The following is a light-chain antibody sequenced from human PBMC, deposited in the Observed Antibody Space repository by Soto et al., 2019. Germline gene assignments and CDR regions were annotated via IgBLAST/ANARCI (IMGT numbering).Light chain of an antibody. V-gene: IGKV1-9*01. CDR3: QQLNSDPT. CDR1: QGISSY. CDR2: AAS. Sequence: DIHLTQSPSFLSASVGDLVTIACRASQGISSYLAWYQQQPGKAPKLLIYAASTLQRGVPSRFSGSGSGTEFTLTISSRQPEDFATYYCQQLNSDPTFGGGTKVEIK. J-gene: IGKJ4*01.